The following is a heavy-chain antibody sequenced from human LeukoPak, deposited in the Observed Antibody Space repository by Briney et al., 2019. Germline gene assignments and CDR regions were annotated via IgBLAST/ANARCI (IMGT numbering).Heavy chain of an antibody. CDR3: AREEASVGDY. Sequence: PSETLSLTCTVSGGSISSNSDYWAWIRQPPGKGLEWIGSIHYSGSTFYSPSLKSRVTISVDTFKNQFSLILTSVTASDTAVYYCAREEASVGDYWGQGILVTVSS. CDR2: IHYSGST. V-gene: IGHV4-39*01. J-gene: IGHJ4*02. D-gene: IGHD2-21*01. CDR1: GGSISSNSDY.